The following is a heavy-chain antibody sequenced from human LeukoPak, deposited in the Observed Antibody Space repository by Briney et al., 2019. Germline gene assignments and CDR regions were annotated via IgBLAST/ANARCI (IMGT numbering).Heavy chain of an antibody. J-gene: IGHJ5*02. CDR2: ISGSGGST. Sequence: GGSLRLSCAASGSTFSSYAMSWVRQAPGKGLEWVSAISGSGGSTYYADSVKGRFTISRDNSKNTLYLQMNSLRAEDTAVYYCAKGLKVNGDPLRNWFDPWGQGTLVTVSS. D-gene: IGHD4-17*01. CDR1: GSTFSSYA. V-gene: IGHV3-23*01. CDR3: AKGLKVNGDPLRNWFDP.